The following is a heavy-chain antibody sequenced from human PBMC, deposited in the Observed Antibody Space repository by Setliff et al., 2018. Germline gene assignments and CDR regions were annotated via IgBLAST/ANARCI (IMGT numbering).Heavy chain of an antibody. CDR2: ISYSGGV. J-gene: IGHJ3*02. D-gene: IGHD2-2*01. CDR1: GVTIGGNNYYY. Sequence: SSETLSLTCSLSGVTIGGNNYYYWAWIRQPPGKGLEWIGTISYSGGVFYNPSLKSRVAISADTSRIQFSLKSRSVTAADTAVYYCARGRMRGSCSGPSCTYDPFDMWGQGTMVTVSS. V-gene: IGHV4-39*07. CDR3: ARGRMRGSCSGPSCTYDPFDM.